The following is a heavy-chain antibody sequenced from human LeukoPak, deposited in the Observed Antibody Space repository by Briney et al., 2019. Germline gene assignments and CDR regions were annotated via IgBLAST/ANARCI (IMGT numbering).Heavy chain of an antibody. D-gene: IGHD3-22*01. CDR2: IHYSGNT. Sequence: SETLSLTCAVYGGSFSGYYWSWIRQPPGKGLEWIGEIHYSGNTNYTPSLKSRVTISVDTSKNQFSLKLSSVTAADTAVYFCARGPYSYDSSGAFDIWGQGTMVTVSS. CDR1: GGSFSGYY. J-gene: IGHJ3*02. CDR3: ARGPYSYDSSGAFDI. V-gene: IGHV4-34*01.